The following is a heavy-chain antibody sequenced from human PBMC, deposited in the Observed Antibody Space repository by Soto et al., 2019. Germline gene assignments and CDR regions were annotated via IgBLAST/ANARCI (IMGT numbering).Heavy chain of an antibody. V-gene: IGHV4-59*02. CDR2: DCSDST. D-gene: IGHD3-16*01. J-gene: IGHJ4*02. Sequence: QVQLQESGPGLVKPSETLSLTCTVSGGSVSSHHWTWIRQAPGKGLEWIGDCSDSTSYSPSLKSRLTISADTSKNQFSLKLSSVTAADTAVYYCATYRRGEGGRGYWGQGTLVTVSS. CDR3: ATYRRGEGGRGY. CDR1: GGSVSSHH.